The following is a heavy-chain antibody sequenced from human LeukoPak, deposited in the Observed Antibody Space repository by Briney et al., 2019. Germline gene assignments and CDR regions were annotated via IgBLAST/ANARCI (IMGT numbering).Heavy chain of an antibody. V-gene: IGHV4-39*07. CDR2: IYCSGST. CDR1: GGAISSSSYY. J-gene: IGHJ6*03. CDR3: ATLYRLRSAYERSYYYYYMDV. Sequence: SETLSLTCTVSGGAISSSSYYWGCIRQPPGKVLEWIGSIYCSGSTYYNPSLNSRLTISVDTSKNQFSLKLSSVTAADPDVYYCATLYRLRSAYERSYYYYYMDVWGKGTTVTISS. D-gene: IGHD5-12*01.